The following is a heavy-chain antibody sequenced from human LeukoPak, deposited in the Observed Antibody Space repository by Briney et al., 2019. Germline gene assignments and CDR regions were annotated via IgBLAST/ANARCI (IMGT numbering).Heavy chain of an antibody. CDR2: ISSSNSTI. CDR3: ARDRGDFDWLLLARFDY. D-gene: IGHD3-9*01. J-gene: IGHJ4*02. V-gene: IGHV3-48*04. Sequence: PGGSLRLSCAASGFTFSSYSMNWVRQAPGKGLEWGSYISSSNSTIYYADSVKGRFTISRDNAKNSLYLQMNSLRAEDTAVYYCARDRGDFDWLLLARFDYWGQGTLVTVSS. CDR1: GFTFSSYS.